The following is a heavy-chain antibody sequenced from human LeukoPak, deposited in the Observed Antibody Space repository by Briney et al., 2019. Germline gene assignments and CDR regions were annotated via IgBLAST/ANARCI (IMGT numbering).Heavy chain of an antibody. CDR3: ARDHNYAFDN. J-gene: IGHJ4*02. CDR1: GFSFSNYA. V-gene: IGHV3-48*01. Sequence: PGGSLRLSCAASGFSFSNYAMHWVRQAPGKGLEWISYIGIDSGNTKYADSVRGRFTISADKAKNSLYLQMNSLRVEDTAVYYCARDHNYAFDNWGQGTLVSVAS. CDR2: IGIDSGNT. D-gene: IGHD1-1*01.